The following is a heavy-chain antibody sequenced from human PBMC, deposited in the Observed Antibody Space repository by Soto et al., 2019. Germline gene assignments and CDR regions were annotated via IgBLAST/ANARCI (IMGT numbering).Heavy chain of an antibody. CDR2: IYYSGST. CDR1: GGSISSSSYY. CDR3: ATQSVAALYFDY. V-gene: IGHV4-39*01. J-gene: IGHJ4*02. D-gene: IGHD6-19*01. Sequence: SETLSLTCTVSGGSISSSSYYWGWIRQPPGKGLEWIGSIYYSGSTYYNPSLKSRVTISVDTSKNQFSLKPSSVTAADTAVYYCATQSVAALYFDYWGQGTLVTVSS.